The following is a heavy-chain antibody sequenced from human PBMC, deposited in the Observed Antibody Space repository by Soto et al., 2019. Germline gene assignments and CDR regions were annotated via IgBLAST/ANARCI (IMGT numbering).Heavy chain of an antibody. CDR1: GYTFTSYY. CDR2: INPSGGST. Sequence: VKVSCKASGYTFTSYYMHWVRQAPGQGLEWMGIINPSGGSTSYAQKFQGRVTMTRDTSTSTVYMELSSLRSEDTAVYYCARTQGYYDFWSGYYWFDYWGQGTLVTVSS. V-gene: IGHV1-46*03. CDR3: ARTQGYYDFWSGYYWFDY. D-gene: IGHD3-3*01. J-gene: IGHJ4*02.